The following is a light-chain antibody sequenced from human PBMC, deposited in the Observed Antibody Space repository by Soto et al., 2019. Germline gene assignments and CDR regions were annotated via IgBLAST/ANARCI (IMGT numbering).Light chain of an antibody. CDR3: QQSYSTPWT. V-gene: IGKV1-39*01. J-gene: IGKJ1*01. Sequence: DIQMTQSPSSLSASVGDRVTITCRASQSISSYLNWYQKKPGKAPKLLIYAASSLQSGVPSRLSGSGYGTDLTITISSMKPEDFETYYCQQSYSTPWTFGQGTKVDIK. CDR2: AAS. CDR1: QSISSY.